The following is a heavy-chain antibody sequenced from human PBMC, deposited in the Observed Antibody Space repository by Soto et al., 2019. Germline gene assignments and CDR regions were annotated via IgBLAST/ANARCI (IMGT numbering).Heavy chain of an antibody. CDR1: GGSISSYY. J-gene: IGHJ4*02. CDR2: IYYSGST. Sequence: SETLSLTWTVSGGSISSYYWIWIRQPPGKGLEWIGYIYYSGSTNYNPSLKSRVTISVDTSKNQFSLKLSSVTAADTAVYYCARLSAGRGYEFDYWGQGTLVTVSS. CDR3: ARLSAGRGYEFDY. V-gene: IGHV4-59*08. D-gene: IGHD5-12*01.